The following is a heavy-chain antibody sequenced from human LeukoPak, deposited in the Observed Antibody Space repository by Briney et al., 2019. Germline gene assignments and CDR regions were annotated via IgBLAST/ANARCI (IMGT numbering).Heavy chain of an antibody. V-gene: IGHV4-59*08. CDR3: AMYSGSYSGFDY. D-gene: IGHD1-26*01. CDR1: GGSISSYY. J-gene: IGHJ4*02. Sequence: SETLSLTCTVSGGSISSYYWCWVRQPPGKGLEWVWYIYYSGSINYNPSLKSRVTISVDTSKIQFSLKLRSVTAADTAVYYSAMYSGSYSGFDYWGQGTLVTVSS. CDR2: IYYSGSI.